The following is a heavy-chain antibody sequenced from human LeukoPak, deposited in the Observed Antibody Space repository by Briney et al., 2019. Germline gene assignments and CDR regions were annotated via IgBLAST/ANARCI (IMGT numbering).Heavy chain of an antibody. J-gene: IGHJ6*02. D-gene: IGHD4-17*01. CDR3: AIPTVTSFMRLYGMDV. CDR2: VIPIFGTA. CDR1: GGTFSSYA. V-gene: IGHV1-69*13. Sequence: SVKVSCKASGGTFSSYAISWVRQAPGQGLEWMGGVIPIFGTANYAQKFQGRVTITADESTSTAYMELSSLRSEDTAVYYCAIPTVTSFMRLYGMDVWGQGTTVTVSS.